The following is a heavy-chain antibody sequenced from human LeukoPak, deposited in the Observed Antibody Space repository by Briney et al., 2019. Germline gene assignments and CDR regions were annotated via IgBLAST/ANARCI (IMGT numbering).Heavy chain of an antibody. D-gene: IGHD3-3*01. V-gene: IGHV3-7*01. CDR2: IKQDGSEK. CDR1: GFTFSDYY. J-gene: IGHJ6*03. Sequence: GGSLRLSCAASGFTFSDYYMSWIRQAPGKGLERVANIKQDGSEKYYVDSVKGRFTISRDNAKNSLYLQMNSLRAEDTAVYYCARAPRGFTIFGVVKTYYMDVWGKGTTVTVSS. CDR3: ARAPRGFTIFGVVKTYYMDV.